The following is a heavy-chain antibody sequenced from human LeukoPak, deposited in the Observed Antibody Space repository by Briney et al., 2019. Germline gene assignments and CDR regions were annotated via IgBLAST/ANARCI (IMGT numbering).Heavy chain of an antibody. CDR2: ISSSGSTI. V-gene: IGHV3-48*03. Sequence: PGGSLRLSCAASGFIFDDYAMYWVRQAPGKGLEWVSHISSSGSTIYYADSVKGRFTISRDNAKNSLYLQMNSLRAEDTAVYYCARAGYYFEYWGQGTLVTVSS. CDR3: ARAGYYFEY. D-gene: IGHD1-1*01. J-gene: IGHJ4*02. CDR1: GFIFDDYA.